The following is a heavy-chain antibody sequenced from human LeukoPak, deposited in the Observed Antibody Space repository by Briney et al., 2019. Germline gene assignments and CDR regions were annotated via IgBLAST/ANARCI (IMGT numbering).Heavy chain of an antibody. J-gene: IGHJ5*02. Sequence: GGSLRLSCAASGFTFSSYSMNWVRQAPVKGLEWVSSISSSSSYIYYADSVKGRFTISRDNAKNSLYLQMNSLRAEDTAVYYCARVGRYYYGSGSYYNPDWFDPWGQGTLVTVSS. D-gene: IGHD3-10*01. V-gene: IGHV3-21*01. CDR2: ISSSSSYI. CDR1: GFTFSSYS. CDR3: ARVGRYYYGSGSYYNPDWFDP.